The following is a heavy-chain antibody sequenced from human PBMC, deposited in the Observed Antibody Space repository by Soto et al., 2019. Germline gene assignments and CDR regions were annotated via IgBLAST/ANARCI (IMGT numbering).Heavy chain of an antibody. V-gene: IGHV4-59*01. J-gene: IGHJ4*03. CDR2: IFYNGNT. Sequence: NSYFWNWIRQPPGKGLEWLGHIFYNGNTNYNPSLKSRVTISIDTSKNQFYLNLTSVTAADTALSYCARRLGGGFDYWGQGTMVTVSS. CDR3: ARRLGGGFDY. D-gene: IGHD3-16*01. CDR1: NSYF.